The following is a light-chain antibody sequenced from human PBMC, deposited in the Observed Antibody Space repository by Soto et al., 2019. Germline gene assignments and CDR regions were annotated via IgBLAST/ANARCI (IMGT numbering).Light chain of an antibody. CDR3: QQYGSYSLWT. J-gene: IGKJ1*01. V-gene: IGKV1-5*03. CDR1: QGIGSW. CDR2: KAS. Sequence: DIQMTQSPSTLSASVGDRVAITCRARQGIGSWLAWYQQKPGKAPKLLIYKASSLESGVPSRFSGSGSGTEFTLTISSLQPDDFGSYYCQQYGSYSLWTFGQGTKVEIK.